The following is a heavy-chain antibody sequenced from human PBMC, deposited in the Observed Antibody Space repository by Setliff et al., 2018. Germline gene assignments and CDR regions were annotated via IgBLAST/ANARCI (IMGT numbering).Heavy chain of an antibody. J-gene: IGHJ6*04. Sequence: ASVKVSCKASGDTFTSYDINWVRQATGQGLEWMGWLNPIIGTTGYAQKFQGRVTITTHLSITTAYMELSSLRSEDTAVYYCARVGQSSSWLRYNHYDRDVWGKGTTVTVSS. CDR3: ARVGQSSSWLRYNHYDRDV. CDR1: GDTFTSYD. V-gene: IGHV1-8*01. D-gene: IGHD6-13*01. CDR2: LNPIIGTT.